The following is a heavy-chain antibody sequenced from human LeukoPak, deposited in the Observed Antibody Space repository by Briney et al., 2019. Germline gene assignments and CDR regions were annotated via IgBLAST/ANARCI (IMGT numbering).Heavy chain of an antibody. V-gene: IGHV4-34*01. CDR1: GGSFNGYY. Sequence: SETLSLTCALYGGSFNGYYWSWIRQPPGKGLEWIGEINHSGTTKYNPSLKSRVTISVDTSKNQFSLKVTSVTAADTAVYYCARGKQGGFDYWGQGALVTVSS. J-gene: IGHJ4*02. CDR3: ARGKQGGFDY. CDR2: INHSGTT. D-gene: IGHD1-26*01.